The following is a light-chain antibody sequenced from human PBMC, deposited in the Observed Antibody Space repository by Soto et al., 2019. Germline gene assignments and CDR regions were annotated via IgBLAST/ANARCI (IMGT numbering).Light chain of an antibody. CDR2: AAS. CDR1: QVINNW. CDR3: QQANSFPFT. J-gene: IGKJ3*01. V-gene: IGKV1-12*02. Sequence: DIQMTQSPSSVSASVGDRVTITCRASQVINNWLAWYQQKPGKAPNLLIYAASTLQSGVPSRFRGSGSGPDFTLTISSLQPEDFATYYCQQANSFPFTFGPGTKVDIK.